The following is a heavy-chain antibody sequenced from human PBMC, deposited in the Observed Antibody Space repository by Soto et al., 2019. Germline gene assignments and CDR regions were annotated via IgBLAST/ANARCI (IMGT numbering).Heavy chain of an antibody. CDR2: IIPIFGTA. J-gene: IGHJ3*02. D-gene: IGHD6-13*01. Sequence: SVKVSCKASGGTFSSYAISWVRQAPGQGLEWMGGIIPIFGTANYAQKFQGRVTITADESTSTAYMELSSLRSEDTAVYYCARGSLGDAAARTDDAFDIWGQGTMVTVSS. CDR1: GGTFSSYA. CDR3: ARGSLGDAAARTDDAFDI. V-gene: IGHV1-69*13.